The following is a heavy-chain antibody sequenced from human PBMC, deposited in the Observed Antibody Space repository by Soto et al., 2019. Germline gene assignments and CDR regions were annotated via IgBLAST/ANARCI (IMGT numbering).Heavy chain of an antibody. CDR2: IYYSGST. CDR3: ARDRGIVVVPADTPSRYYYYGMDV. D-gene: IGHD2-2*01. J-gene: IGHJ6*02. Sequence: SETLSLTCTVSGGSISSYYWSWIRQPPGKGLEWIGYIYYSGSTNYNPSLKSRVTISVDTSKNQFSLKLSSVTAADTAVYYCARDRGIVVVPADTPSRYYYYGMDVWGQGTTVTVSS. V-gene: IGHV4-59*01. CDR1: GGSISSYY.